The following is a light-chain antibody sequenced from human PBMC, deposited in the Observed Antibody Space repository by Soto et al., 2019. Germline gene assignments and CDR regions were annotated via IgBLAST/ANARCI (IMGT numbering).Light chain of an antibody. J-gene: IGLJ2*01. CDR3: CSYTTTRTLL. Sequence: QSALTQPASVSGSPGQSITISCTGTSGDVGSYNLVSWYQQHPGKAPKLLICEGTKRPSGVSDRFSASKSGNTASLTISGLQAEDEADYYCCSYTTTRTLLFGGGTQLTVL. V-gene: IGLV2-23*01. CDR1: SGDVGSYNL. CDR2: EGT.